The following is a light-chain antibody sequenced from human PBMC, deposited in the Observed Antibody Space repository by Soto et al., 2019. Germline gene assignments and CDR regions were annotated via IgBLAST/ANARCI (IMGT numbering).Light chain of an antibody. CDR2: GAS. J-gene: IGKJ4*01. CDR1: QSVSSSN. V-gene: IGKV3-20*01. Sequence: ESGLTQSPGTLSLSPGERATLSCRARQSVSSSNLAWYQQKPGQAPRLLIYGASSRATGITDRFSGSGSGTDFTLTVSRLEPEDFAVYYWQQYGSSPLTFVGGTKVESK. CDR3: QQYGSSPLT.